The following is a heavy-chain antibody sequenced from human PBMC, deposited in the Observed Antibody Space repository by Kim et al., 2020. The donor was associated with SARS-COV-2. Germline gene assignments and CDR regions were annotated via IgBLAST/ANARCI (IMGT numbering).Heavy chain of an antibody. V-gene: IGHV3-43*02. Sequence: GGSLRLSCAASGFTFDDYAMHWVRQAPGKGLEWVSLISGDGGSTYYADSVKGRFTISRDNSKNSLYLQMNSLRTEDTALYYCAKDLRDGYNKGPSDYWGQGTLVTVSS. CDR2: ISGDGGST. CDR1: GFTFDDYA. D-gene: IGHD5-12*01. J-gene: IGHJ4*02. CDR3: AKDLRDGYNKGPSDY.